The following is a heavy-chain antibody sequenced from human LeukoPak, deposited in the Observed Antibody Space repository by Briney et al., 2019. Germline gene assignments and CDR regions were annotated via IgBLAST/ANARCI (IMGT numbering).Heavy chain of an antibody. CDR2: ISGSGGST. J-gene: IGHJ6*02. CDR1: GFTFSSYA. D-gene: IGHD2-2*01. Sequence: SGGSLRLSCAASGFTFSSYAMSWVRQAPGKGLEWVSAISGSGGSTYYADSVKGRFTISRDNSKNTLYLQMNSLRAEDTAVYYCAKGYCSSTSCYVDYYYGMDVWGQGTTVTVSS. V-gene: IGHV3-23*01. CDR3: AKGYCSSTSCYVDYYYGMDV.